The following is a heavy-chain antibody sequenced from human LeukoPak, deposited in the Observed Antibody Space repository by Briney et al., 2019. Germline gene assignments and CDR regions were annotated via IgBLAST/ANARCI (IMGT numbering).Heavy chain of an antibody. CDR2: INPSGSST. CDR3: ARDNSVGDVAWWFDP. CDR1: GYTFTSYY. D-gene: IGHD1-26*01. V-gene: IGHV1-46*01. J-gene: IGHJ5*02. Sequence: ASVKVSCKASGYTFTSYYMHWVRQAPGQGLEWMGIINPSGSSTLYAQKFQGRVTMTRDMSTTPDYMELSSLRSEDTAVYYCARDNSVGDVAWWFDPWGQGTLVTVSS.